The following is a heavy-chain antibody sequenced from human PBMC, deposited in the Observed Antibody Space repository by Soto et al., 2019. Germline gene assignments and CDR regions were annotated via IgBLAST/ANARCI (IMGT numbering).Heavy chain of an antibody. D-gene: IGHD3-16*01. CDR2: INHSGST. CDR3: ERAGGFFDFNP. V-gene: IGHV4-34*01. J-gene: IGHJ5*02. CDR1: GGSFSGYY. Sequence: PSETLSLTCAVYGGSFSGYYWSWIRQPPGKGLEWIGEINHSGSTNYNPSLKSRVTISVDTSKNQFSLKLSSVTAADTAVYYCERAGGFFDFNPWGQGTPVTVSS.